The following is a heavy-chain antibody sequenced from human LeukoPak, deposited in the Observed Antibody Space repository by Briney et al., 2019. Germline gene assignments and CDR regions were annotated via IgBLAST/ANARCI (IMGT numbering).Heavy chain of an antibody. CDR2: MHPNSGNT. CDR1: GYTFTSYD. J-gene: IGHJ4*02. Sequence: AASVKVSCKASGYTFTSYDINWVRQATGQGLEWMGWMHPNSGNTGYAQKFQGRVTMTRNTSISTAYMELSSLRSDDTAVYYCARDHCSSTSCYRRYYFDYWGQGTLVTVSS. V-gene: IGHV1-8*01. D-gene: IGHD2-2*01. CDR3: ARDHCSSTSCYRRYYFDY.